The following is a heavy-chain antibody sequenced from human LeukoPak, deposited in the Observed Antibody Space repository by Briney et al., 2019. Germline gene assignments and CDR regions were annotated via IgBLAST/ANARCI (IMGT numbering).Heavy chain of an antibody. Sequence: SVKVPCKASGGTFSSYAISWVRQAPGQGLEWMGRIIPILGIANYAQKFQGRVTITADKSTSTAYMELSSLRSEDTAVYYCARTHYYDNSGYYYDYYYGMDVWGQGTTVTVSS. J-gene: IGHJ6*02. CDR2: IIPILGIA. CDR3: ARTHYYDNSGYYYDYYYGMDV. V-gene: IGHV1-69*04. D-gene: IGHD3-22*01. CDR1: GGTFSSYA.